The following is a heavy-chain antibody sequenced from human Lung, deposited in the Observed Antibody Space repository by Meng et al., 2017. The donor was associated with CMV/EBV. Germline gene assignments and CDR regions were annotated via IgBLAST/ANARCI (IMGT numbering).Heavy chain of an antibody. V-gene: IGHV3-23*01. CDR3: AKAGYSSSWYVFDY. Sequence: GESLKISCAASGFTFSSYVMTWVRQAPGKGLEWVSGIGPSGGNTYYADSVKGRFTISRDNSRNTLYLQMNGLRAEDTAVYYCAKAGYSSSWYVFDYWGQGXLVTVSS. J-gene: IGHJ4*02. CDR1: GFTFSSYV. CDR2: IGPSGGNT. D-gene: IGHD6-13*01.